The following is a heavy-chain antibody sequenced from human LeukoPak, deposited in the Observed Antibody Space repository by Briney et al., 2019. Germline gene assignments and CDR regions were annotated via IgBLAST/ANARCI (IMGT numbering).Heavy chain of an antibody. Sequence: KASETLSLTCTVSGGSISNYYWTWIRQPPGKGLEWIGYIYYSGSTNYNPSLKSRVTISVDTSKNQFSLKLSSVTAADTAVYYCARGPRPSETGGWVSGHFDYWGQGTLVTVSS. V-gene: IGHV4-59*01. CDR3: ARGPRPSETGGWVSGHFDY. D-gene: IGHD1-1*01. CDR1: GGSISNYY. J-gene: IGHJ4*02. CDR2: IYYSGST.